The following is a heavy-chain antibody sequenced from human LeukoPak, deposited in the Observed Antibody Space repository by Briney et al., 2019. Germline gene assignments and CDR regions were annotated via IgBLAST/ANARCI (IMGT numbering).Heavy chain of an antibody. V-gene: IGHV1-2*02. D-gene: IGHD2-2*01. CDR3: ARELPAANSGWFDP. CDR1: GYTFTGYY. Sequence: VASVKVSCKASGYTFTGYYMHWVRQAPGQGLEWMGWINPNSGGTNYAQKFQGRVTMTRDTSISTAYMELSRLRSDDTAVYYCARELPAANSGWFDPWGQGTLVTVSS. J-gene: IGHJ5*02. CDR2: INPNSGGT.